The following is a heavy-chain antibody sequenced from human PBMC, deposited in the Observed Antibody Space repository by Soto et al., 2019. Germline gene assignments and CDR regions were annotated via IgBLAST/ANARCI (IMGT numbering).Heavy chain of an antibody. J-gene: IGHJ4*02. CDR2: IKQDGSEK. Sequence: GGSLRLSCAASGFTFSGYWMTWVRQAPGKGLEWVANIKQDGSEKHYADSVKGRFTISRDNANARNSWYLLMISLRAEDTAVYYCARGSDFWSGDPALFDYWGQGTLVTVSS. D-gene: IGHD3-3*01. V-gene: IGHV3-7*01. CDR3: ARGSDFWSGDPALFDY. CDR1: GFTFSGYW.